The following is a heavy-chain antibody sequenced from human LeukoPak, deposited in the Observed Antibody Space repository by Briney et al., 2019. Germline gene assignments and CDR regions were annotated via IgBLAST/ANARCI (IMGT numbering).Heavy chain of an antibody. CDR3: ARLVHLYYYMGV. V-gene: IGHV1-69*05. J-gene: IGHJ6*03. CDR2: ITPIFGTA. Sequence: SVKVSCKASEGTFSSYAISWVRQAPGQGLEWMGGITPIFGTANYAQKFQGRVTITTDESTSTAYMELSSLRSEDTAVYYCARLVHLYYYMGVWGKGTTVTVSS. CDR1: EGTFSSYA.